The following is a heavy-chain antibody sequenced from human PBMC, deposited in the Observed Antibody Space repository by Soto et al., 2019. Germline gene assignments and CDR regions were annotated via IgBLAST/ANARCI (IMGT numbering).Heavy chain of an antibody. CDR1: GFTFSSYA. V-gene: IGHV3-23*01. CDR2: ISGSGGST. J-gene: IGHJ6*02. Sequence: GGSLRLSCAASGFTFSSYAMSWVRQAPGKGLEWVSAISGSGGSTYYADSVKGRFTISRDNSKNTLYLQMNSLRAEDTAVYYCAKDWGYCTNGVCYTAMDVWGQGTTVTVSS. D-gene: IGHD2-8*01. CDR3: AKDWGYCTNGVCYTAMDV.